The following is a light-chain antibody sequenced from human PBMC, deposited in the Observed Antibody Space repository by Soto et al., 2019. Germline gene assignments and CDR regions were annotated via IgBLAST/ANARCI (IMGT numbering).Light chain of an antibody. V-gene: IGKV1-39*01. J-gene: IGKJ4*01. Sequence: DIQMTQSPSSLSASVGDRVTITCRASQSISGYLNWYQQKPGKAPKLLIYAASSLQSGVPSRFSGSGSGTDFTLTISSVQPEDLATYYCQQTYSTLGTFGGGTKVEIK. CDR1: QSISGY. CDR2: AAS. CDR3: QQTYSTLGT.